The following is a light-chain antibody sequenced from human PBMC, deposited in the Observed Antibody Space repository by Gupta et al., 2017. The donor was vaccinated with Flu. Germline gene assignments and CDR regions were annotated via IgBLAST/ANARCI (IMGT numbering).Light chain of an antibody. CDR1: QSLLYSSNNLNY. Sequence: DIVMTQSPDSLAVSLGERATINCKSSQSLLYSSNNLNYLAWYQQRPGQPPKLLIYWASTREYGVPERFSGSGSGTDFTLTSSRRQAEDVAVYYGQQVYTTWTFGQGTKVEIK. J-gene: IGKJ1*01. CDR2: WAS. V-gene: IGKV4-1*01. CDR3: QQVYTTWT.